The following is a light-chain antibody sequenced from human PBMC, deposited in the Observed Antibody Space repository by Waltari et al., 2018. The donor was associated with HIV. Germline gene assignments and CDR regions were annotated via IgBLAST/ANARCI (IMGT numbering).Light chain of an antibody. Sequence: QSVLTQPPSVSAAPGQKVTISCSGSSSNIGNNYVSWYQQLPGTAPKLLIYDNKNRPSGIPDRFSGSKSGTSATLGITGLQTGDEADYYCGTWDSSLSALFGGGTKLTVL. CDR2: DNK. J-gene: IGLJ2*01. CDR1: SSNIGNNY. CDR3: GTWDSSLSAL. V-gene: IGLV1-51*01.